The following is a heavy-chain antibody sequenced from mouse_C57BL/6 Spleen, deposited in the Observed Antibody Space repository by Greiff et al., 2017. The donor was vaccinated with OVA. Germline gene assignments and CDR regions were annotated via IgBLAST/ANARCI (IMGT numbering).Heavy chain of an antibody. D-gene: IGHD1-2*01. J-gene: IGHJ2*01. V-gene: IGHV14-4*01. CDR3: TLLRPRFDY. CDR1: GFNIQDDY. CDR2: IDPANGDT. Sequence: VQLQQSGAELVRPGASVKLSCTASGFNIQDDYMHWVKQRPAQGLEWIGWIDPANGDTEYASKFQGKATIPADTSSNTAYLQLSSLTSEDTAVYYCTLLRPRFDYWGQGTTRTVSS.